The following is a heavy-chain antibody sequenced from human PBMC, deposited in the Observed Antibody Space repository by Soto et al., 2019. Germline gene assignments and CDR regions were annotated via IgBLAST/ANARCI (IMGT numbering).Heavy chain of an antibody. V-gene: IGHV3-33*01. Sequence: QVQLVESGGGVVQPGRSLRLSCAASGFTFSSYGMHWVRQAPGKGLEWVAVIWYDGSNKYYADSVKGRFTISRDNSKNTLYLQMISLRAEDTAVYYCARDGAADGSGSYTVDPWGQGTLVTVSS. D-gene: IGHD3-10*01. CDR2: IWYDGSNK. J-gene: IGHJ5*02. CDR3: ARDGAADGSGSYTVDP. CDR1: GFTFSSYG.